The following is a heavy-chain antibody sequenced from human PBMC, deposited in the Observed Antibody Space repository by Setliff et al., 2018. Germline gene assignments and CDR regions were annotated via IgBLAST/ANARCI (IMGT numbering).Heavy chain of an antibody. CDR1: GGTFRSYG. J-gene: IGHJ6*03. Sequence: SGGTFRSYGISWVRQAPGQGLEWMGGTIPMFGSANYAQKFQGRVTIITDEFTGTAYMELSSLRTEDTAVYYCAREGVDIRSSTDYRYYMDVWGKGTTVTVSS. D-gene: IGHD5-12*01. V-gene: IGHV1-69*05. CDR2: TIPMFGSA. CDR3: AREGVDIRSSTDYRYYMDV.